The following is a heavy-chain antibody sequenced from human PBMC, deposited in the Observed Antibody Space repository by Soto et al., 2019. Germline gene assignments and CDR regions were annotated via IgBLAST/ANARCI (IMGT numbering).Heavy chain of an antibody. CDR1: GGSISSGDYY. CDR3: ARALDRQLVPFDY. Sequence: SLTCTVSGGSISSGDYYWSWIRQPPGKGLEWIGYIYYSGSTYYNPSLKSRVTISVDTSKNQFSLKLSSVTAADTAVYYCARALDRQLVPFDYWGQGTLVTVSS. J-gene: IGHJ4*02. V-gene: IGHV4-30-4*01. D-gene: IGHD6-6*01. CDR2: IYYSGST.